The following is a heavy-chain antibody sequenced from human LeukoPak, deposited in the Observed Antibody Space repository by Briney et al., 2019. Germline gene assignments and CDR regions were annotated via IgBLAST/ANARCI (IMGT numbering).Heavy chain of an antibody. V-gene: IGHV4-39*01. D-gene: IGHD5-12*01. Sequence: SETLSLTCTVSGDSISSSSYFWDWIRQPPGKGLEWIGNIYNSANTHYNPSLKTRITMSVDTSKNQFSLKLNSVTAADTGIYYCARHSRSGYIGYENAFDIWGQGTMVTVSS. CDR3: ARHSRSGYIGYENAFDI. CDR2: IYNSANT. J-gene: IGHJ3*02. CDR1: GDSISSSSYF.